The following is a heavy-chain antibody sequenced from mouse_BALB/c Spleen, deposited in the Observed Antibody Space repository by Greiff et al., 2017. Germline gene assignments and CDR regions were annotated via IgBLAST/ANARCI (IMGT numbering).Heavy chain of an antibody. V-gene: IGHV5-6-5*01. J-gene: IGHJ3*01. D-gene: IGHD1-1*01. CDR3: ARWELLQGFAY. Sequence: EVKLVESGGGLVKPGGSLKLSCAASGFTFSSYAMSWVRQTPEKRLEWVASISSGGSTYYPDSVKGRFTISRDNARNILYLQMSSLRSEDTAMYYCARWELLQGFAYWGQGTLVTVSA. CDR2: ISSGGST. CDR1: GFTFSSYA.